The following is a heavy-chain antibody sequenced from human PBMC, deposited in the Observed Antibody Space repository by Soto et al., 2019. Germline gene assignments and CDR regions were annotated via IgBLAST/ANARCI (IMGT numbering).Heavy chain of an antibody. CDR1: GFTFSRYA. D-gene: IGHD6-13*01. CDR2: IRGSGGST. V-gene: IGHV3-23*01. Sequence: GGSLRLSCAASGFTFSRYAMSWVRQAPGKGLEWVSAIRGSGGSTYYADSVKGRFTISRDNSKNTMYLQMNSVRAEDTAVYYCATRFRSWYPVYWGQGTLVTVSS. CDR3: ATRFRSWYPVY. J-gene: IGHJ4*02.